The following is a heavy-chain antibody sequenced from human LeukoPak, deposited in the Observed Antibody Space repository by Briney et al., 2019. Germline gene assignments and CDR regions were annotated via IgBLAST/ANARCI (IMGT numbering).Heavy chain of an antibody. CDR2: INSGFRT. CDR3: STGEDRSIYDRFDY. D-gene: IGHD7-27*01. V-gene: IGHV3-23*01. Sequence: PEGSLRLSCAASTSTFSTYVMSWVRQAPGKGLEWVSVINSGFRTSSASSVKGRFTISRDNSKNTLFLHMNSPRGEDTAVYYCSTGEDRSIYDRFDYWGQGTLVTVSS. CDR1: TSTFSTYV. J-gene: IGHJ4*02.